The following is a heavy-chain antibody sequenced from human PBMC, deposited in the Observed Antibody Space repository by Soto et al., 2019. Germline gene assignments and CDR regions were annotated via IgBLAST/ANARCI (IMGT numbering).Heavy chain of an antibody. CDR1: TFTFSTYE. Sequence: LTLSCAASTFTFSTYEMNWVRQAPVKGLEWVSYISTGGSTVYYADSVKGRFTISRDNTRNSLYLQMNSLRDEDTALYYCVRYCSTTLCNGVATRTFDYWGQGTLVTVSS. V-gene: IGHV3-48*03. CDR3: VRYCSTTLCNGVATRTFDY. J-gene: IGHJ4*02. D-gene: IGHD2-2*01. CDR2: ISTGGSTV.